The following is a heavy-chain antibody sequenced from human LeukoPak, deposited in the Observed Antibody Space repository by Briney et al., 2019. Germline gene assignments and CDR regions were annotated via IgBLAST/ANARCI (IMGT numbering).Heavy chain of an antibody. CDR3: ARPRFPYYRLSGADYQYMDV. V-gene: IGHV1-69*06. D-gene: IGHD2/OR15-2a*01. CDR2: IIPIFGTT. Sequence: SVKVSCKASGGTFSNYAINWVRQAPGQGLEWMGGIIPIFGTTNHAQKFQGRVRVTADKSTSTAYMELSSLRSEDTAVYYCARPRFPYYRLSGADYQYMDVWGKGTTVTVSS. J-gene: IGHJ6*03. CDR1: GGTFSNYA.